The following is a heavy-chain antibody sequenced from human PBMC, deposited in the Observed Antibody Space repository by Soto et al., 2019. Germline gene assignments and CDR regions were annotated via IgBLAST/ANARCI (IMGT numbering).Heavy chain of an antibody. CDR2: IIPILGIE. V-gene: IGHV1-69*02. D-gene: IGHD5-12*01. Sequence: QVQLVQSGAEVKKPGSSVKVSCKASGGTFSSYTISWVRQAPGQGLEWMGRIIPILGIENYAQKFQGRVTTTTDKSTSTAYMELSRLRSEDTGVYYGERAVHYCGYDSGYYYYTDVWGKGTPVTVSS. J-gene: IGHJ6*03. CDR1: GGTFSSYT. CDR3: ERAVHYCGYDSGYYYYTDV.